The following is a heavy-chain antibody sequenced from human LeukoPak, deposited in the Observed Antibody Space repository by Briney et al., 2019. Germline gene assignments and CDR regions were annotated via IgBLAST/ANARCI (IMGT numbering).Heavy chain of an antibody. D-gene: IGHD6-13*01. V-gene: IGHV3-7*05. J-gene: IGHJ4*02. Sequence: PGGSLRLSCAASGFTFSSYGMHWVRQAPAKGLEWVANIKQDGSEKYHVDSVKGRFTISRDNAKNSLYLQMNSLRAEDTAVYYCASRAGYTGSWSAFDYWGQGTLVTVSS. CDR2: IKQDGSEK. CDR3: ASRAGYTGSWSAFDY. CDR1: GFTFSSYG.